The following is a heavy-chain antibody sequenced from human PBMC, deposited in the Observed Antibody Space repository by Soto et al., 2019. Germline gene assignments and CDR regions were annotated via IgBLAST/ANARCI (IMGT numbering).Heavy chain of an antibody. Sequence: SGPTLVNPTQTLTLTCTFSGFSLRTTGMRVSWIRQPPGKALEWLARIDWDDDKFYSTPLKTRLTISKDTSENQVVLTMTNMDPVDTATYYCARTDGYYRGRHFDFWGQGTLVTVSS. CDR1: GFSLRTTGMR. V-gene: IGHV2-70*04. D-gene: IGHD3-10*01. CDR3: ARTDGYYRGRHFDF. J-gene: IGHJ4*02. CDR2: IDWDDDK.